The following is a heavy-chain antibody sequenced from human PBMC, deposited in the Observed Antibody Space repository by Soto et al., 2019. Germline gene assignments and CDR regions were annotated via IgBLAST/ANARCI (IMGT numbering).Heavy chain of an antibody. CDR1: GYTFTGYY. Sequence: ASVRVSCKXSGYTFTGYYMHWVRQAPGQGLEWMGWINPNSGGTNYAQKFQGRVTMTRDTSISTAYMELSRLRSDDTTVYYCARGGPILVVPAAILAYYYYGMDVWGQGTTVTVSS. V-gene: IGHV1-2*02. D-gene: IGHD2-2*02. CDR3: ARGGPILVVPAAILAYYYYGMDV. CDR2: INPNSGGT. J-gene: IGHJ6*02.